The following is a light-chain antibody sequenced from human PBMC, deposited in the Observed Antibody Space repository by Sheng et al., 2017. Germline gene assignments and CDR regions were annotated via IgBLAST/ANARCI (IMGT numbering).Light chain of an antibody. Sequence: IVLTQSPATLSLSPGERATLSCRASQAISSYLVWYQQRPGQAPRLLIHDASKRATGIPARFSGSGSGTDFTPHXQQSRAEDVAVYYCQQRNSWPITFGQGTRLVIK. J-gene: IGKJ5*01. CDR2: DAS. CDR3: QQRNSWPIT. CDR1: QAISSY. V-gene: IGKV3-11*01.